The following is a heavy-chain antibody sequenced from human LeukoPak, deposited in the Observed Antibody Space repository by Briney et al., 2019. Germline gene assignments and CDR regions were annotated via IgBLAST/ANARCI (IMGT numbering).Heavy chain of an antibody. Sequence: GGSLRLSCAASGFTFSNYGMHWVRLAPGKGLEWVAVVSFGDGSTRNYADSVKGRFTISRDNSQNTLYLQMNNLRAEDTAVYYCAKSPYYDFWPFDYWGQGTLVTVSS. V-gene: IGHV3-33*06. CDR2: VSFGDGSTR. J-gene: IGHJ4*02. CDR1: GFTFSNYG. CDR3: AKSPYYDFWPFDY. D-gene: IGHD3-3*01.